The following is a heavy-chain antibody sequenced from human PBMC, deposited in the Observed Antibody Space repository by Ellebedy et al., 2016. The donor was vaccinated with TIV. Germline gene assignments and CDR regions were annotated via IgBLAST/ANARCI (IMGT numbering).Heavy chain of an antibody. Sequence: MPSETLSLTCAVSGDSISSDGYSWSWIRQPPGKGLEWIGYIYHSATYYNPSLKSRVTISVDRSKNQFSLKLSSVTAADTAVYYGARAGKVATTGMDVWGQGTTVTVSS. CDR3: ARAGKVATTGMDV. CDR1: GDSISSDGYS. V-gene: IGHV4-30-2*01. CDR2: IYHSAT. D-gene: IGHD5-12*01. J-gene: IGHJ6*02.